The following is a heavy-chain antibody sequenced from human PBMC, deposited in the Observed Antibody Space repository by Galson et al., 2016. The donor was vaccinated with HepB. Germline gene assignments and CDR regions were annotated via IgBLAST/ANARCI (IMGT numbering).Heavy chain of an antibody. CDR3: ARDAVAVAGTLHFYFYGMDV. CDR1: GGTFSSYA. J-gene: IGHJ6*02. Sequence: SVKVSCKASGGTFSSYAFSRVRQAPGQGLEWMGRIVPILGMSNYAQKFQGRVTITADKSTSTVYMELSSLRSEDTAVYYCARDAVAVAGTLHFYFYGMDVWGQGTTVTVSS. CDR2: IVPILGMS. D-gene: IGHD6-19*01. V-gene: IGHV1-69*04.